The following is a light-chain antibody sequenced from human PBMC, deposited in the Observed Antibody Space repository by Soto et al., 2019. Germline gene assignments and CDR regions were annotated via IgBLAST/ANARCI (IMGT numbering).Light chain of an antibody. CDR1: SSNIGAGYD. J-gene: IGLJ3*02. Sequence: QSVLTQPPSVSGAPGQRVTISCTGSSSNIGAGYDVQWYQQLPGTAPKLLIYGNSNRPSGVPDRFSVSKSGTSASLAITGLQAEDEADYYCQSYDSSLSKVFGGGTKLTVL. V-gene: IGLV1-40*01. CDR3: QSYDSSLSKV. CDR2: GNS.